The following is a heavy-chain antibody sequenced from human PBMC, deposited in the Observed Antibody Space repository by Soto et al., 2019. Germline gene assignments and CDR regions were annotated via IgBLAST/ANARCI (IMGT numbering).Heavy chain of an antibody. V-gene: IGHV1-69*13. CDR2: IIPIFGTA. J-gene: IGHJ6*02. CDR3: ARDNGKKYYYGMDV. CDR1: GGTFSSYA. Sequence: ASVKVSCKASGGTFSSYAISWVRQAPGQGLEWMGGIIPIFGTANYAQKFQGRVTITADESTSTAYMELSSLRSEDTAVYYCARDNGKKYYYGMDVWGQGTTVTVSS. D-gene: IGHD4-17*01.